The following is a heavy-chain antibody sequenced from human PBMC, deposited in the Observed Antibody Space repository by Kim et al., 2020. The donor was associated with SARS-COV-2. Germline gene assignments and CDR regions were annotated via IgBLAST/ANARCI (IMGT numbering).Heavy chain of an antibody. CDR3: ARQGGNIQWLVHYYYYGMDV. CDR2: INTNTGNP. D-gene: IGHD6-19*01. CDR1: GYTFTSYA. V-gene: IGHV7-4-1*02. Sequence: ASVKVSCKASGYTFTSYAMNWVRQAPGQGLEWMGWINTNTGNPTYAQGFTGRFVFSLDTSVSTAYLQISSLKAEDTAVYYCARQGGNIQWLVHYYYYGMDVWGQGTTVTVSS. J-gene: IGHJ6*02.